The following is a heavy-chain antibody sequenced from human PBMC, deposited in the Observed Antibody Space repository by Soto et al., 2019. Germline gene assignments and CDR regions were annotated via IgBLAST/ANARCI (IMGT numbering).Heavy chain of an antibody. J-gene: IGHJ4*02. V-gene: IGHV4-39*01. CDR1: GGSISSSSYY. CDR3: ATYYYDSSGYYYFDY. Sequence: SETLSLTCTVSGGSISSSSYYWGWIRQPPGKGLEWIGSIYYSGSTYYNPSLKSRRTISVDTSNNQFSLKLSSVTAADTAVYYCATYYYDSSGYYYFDYWGQGTLVTVSS. CDR2: IYYSGST. D-gene: IGHD3-22*01.